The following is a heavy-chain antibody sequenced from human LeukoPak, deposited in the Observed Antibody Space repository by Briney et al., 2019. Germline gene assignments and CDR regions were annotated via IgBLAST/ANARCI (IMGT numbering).Heavy chain of an antibody. V-gene: IGHV1-2*02. CDR2: INPNSGGT. D-gene: IGHD3-22*01. CDR3: ARGGDYYDSSGYYDDAFDI. CDR1: GYTFTGYY. Sequence: ASVKVSCKASGYTFTGYYMHWVRQAPGQGLEWMGWINPNSGGTNYAQKFQGRVTMTRDTSINTAYMELSRLRSGDTAVYYCARGGDYYDSSGYYDDAFDIWGQGTMVTVSS. J-gene: IGHJ3*02.